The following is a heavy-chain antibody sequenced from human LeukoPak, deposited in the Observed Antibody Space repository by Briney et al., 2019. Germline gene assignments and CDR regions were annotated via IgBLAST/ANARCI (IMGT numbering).Heavy chain of an antibody. V-gene: IGHV3-30-3*01. Sequence: GRSLRLSCAASGFTFSSYAMHWVRQAPGKGLEWVAVISYDGSNKYYADSVKGRFTISRDNSKNTLYLQMNSLRAEDTAVYYCARDPSVPEYSSSWWARPGLDPWGQGTLVTVSS. CDR3: ARDPSVPEYSSSWWARPGLDP. D-gene: IGHD6-13*01. J-gene: IGHJ5*02. CDR1: GFTFSSYA. CDR2: ISYDGSNK.